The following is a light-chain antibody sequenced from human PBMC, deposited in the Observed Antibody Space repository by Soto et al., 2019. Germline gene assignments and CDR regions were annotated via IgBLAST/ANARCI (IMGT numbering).Light chain of an antibody. J-gene: IGKJ2*01. CDR3: QQYNSYSYT. CDR2: KAS. Sequence: DIQMTQSPSTLSASVGDRVTITCRASQSISSWLAWYQQKPGKAPKLLIYKASSLESGVPSRFSGSGSGTEFTLTISSLQPDDFANYYCQQYNSYSYTFGQGTKVDIK. V-gene: IGKV1-5*03. CDR1: QSISSW.